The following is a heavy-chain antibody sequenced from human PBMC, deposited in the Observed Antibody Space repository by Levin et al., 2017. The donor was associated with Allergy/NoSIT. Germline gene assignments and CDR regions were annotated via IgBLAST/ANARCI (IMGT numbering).Heavy chain of an antibody. D-gene: IGHD1-7*01. Sequence: QPGGSLRLSCAASGFTFNSHWMSWVRQAPGKGLEWVANIKLDGSEKYYVDSVKGRFTISRDNAKNSLFLQMNSLRAEDTAVYYCARDRGNYYFDYWGQGTLVTVSS. J-gene: IGHJ4*02. CDR1: GFTFNSHW. CDR3: ARDRGNYYFDY. CDR2: IKLDGSEK. V-gene: IGHV3-7*01.